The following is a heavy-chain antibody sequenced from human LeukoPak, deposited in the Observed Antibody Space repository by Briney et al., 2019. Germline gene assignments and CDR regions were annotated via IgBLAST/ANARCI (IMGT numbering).Heavy chain of an antibody. D-gene: IGHD2-15*01. V-gene: IGHV1-46*01. CDR3: ARMGHCSGGSCVQPSRSLDP. CDR2: INPSGGST. J-gene: IGHJ5*02. CDR1: GYTFTSYY. Sequence: EASVKVPCKASGYTFTSYYMHWVRQAPGQGLEWMGIINPSGGSTSYAQKFQGRVTMTRDTSTSTVYMELSSLRSEDTAVYYCARMGHCSGGSCVQPSRSLDPWGQGTLVTVSS.